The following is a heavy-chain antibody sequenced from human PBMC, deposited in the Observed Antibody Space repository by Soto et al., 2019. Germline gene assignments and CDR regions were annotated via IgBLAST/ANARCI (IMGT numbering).Heavy chain of an antibody. J-gene: IGHJ4*02. D-gene: IGHD3-22*01. Sequence: ASVKVSCKASGYTFTSYYMHWVRQAPGQGLEWMGIINPSGGSTSYAQKFQGRVTMTRDTSTSTVYMELSSLRSEDTAVYYCARDSSPHYYDSSGYDLADYWGQGTLVTSPQ. CDR3: ARDSSPHYYDSSGYDLADY. V-gene: IGHV1-46*01. CDR2: INPSGGST. CDR1: GYTFTSYY.